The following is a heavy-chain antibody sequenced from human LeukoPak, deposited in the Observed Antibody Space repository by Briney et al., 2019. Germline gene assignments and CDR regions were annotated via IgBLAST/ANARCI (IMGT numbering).Heavy chain of an antibody. CDR3: ARDVFGRLVRSYYFDY. V-gene: IGHV6-1*01. D-gene: IGHD6-19*01. CDR1: GDSVFSNSAA. CDR2: TYYRSKWYN. Sequence: SQTLSLTCAISGDSVFSNSAAWNWIRQSPSRGLEWLGRTYYRSKWYNDYAVSVKSRITINPDTSKNQFSLQLNSVTPEDTAVYYCARDVFGRLVRSYYFDYWGQGTLVTVSS. J-gene: IGHJ4*02.